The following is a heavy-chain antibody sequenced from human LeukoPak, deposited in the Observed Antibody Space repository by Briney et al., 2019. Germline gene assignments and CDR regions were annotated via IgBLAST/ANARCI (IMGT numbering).Heavy chain of an antibody. V-gene: IGHV3-23*01. CDR1: GFSFSSYA. Sequence: PGGSLRLSCAASGFSFSSYAMSWVRQAPGKGLEWVSAITGSGGSTYYADSVKGRFTISRDNSKNTLYLQMNSLRAEDTAVYYCAKDRAGQANYYYYYMDVWGEGTTVTVSS. D-gene: IGHD6-13*01. CDR3: AKDRAGQANYYYYYMDV. J-gene: IGHJ6*03. CDR2: ITGSGGST.